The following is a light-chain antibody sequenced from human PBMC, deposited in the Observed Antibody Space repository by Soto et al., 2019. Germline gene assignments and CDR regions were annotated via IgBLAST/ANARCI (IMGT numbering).Light chain of an antibody. CDR3: QQYQTWT. CDR2: RAS. Sequence: DIQMTQSPLTLSASVGDRVTITCRASQTISRWLAWYQQKPGKAPKLLIYRASSLESGVPSRFSGSGSGTEFTLTISSLQSDDSASYYCQQYQTWTFGQGTKVEIK. J-gene: IGKJ1*01. V-gene: IGKV1-5*03. CDR1: QTISRW.